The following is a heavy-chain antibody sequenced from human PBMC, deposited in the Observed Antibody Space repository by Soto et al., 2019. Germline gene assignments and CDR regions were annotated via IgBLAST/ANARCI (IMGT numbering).Heavy chain of an antibody. D-gene: IGHD2-15*01. CDR1: GGSFSGYY. Sequence: SETLSLTCAVYGGSFSGYYWSWIRQPPGKGLEWIGEINHSGSTNYNPSLKSRVTISVDTSKNQFPLKLSSVTAADTAVYYCGRGRVYCSGGSCYSYYGMDVWGQGTTVTVSS. CDR2: INHSGST. CDR3: GRGRVYCSGGSCYSYYGMDV. J-gene: IGHJ6*02. V-gene: IGHV4-34*01.